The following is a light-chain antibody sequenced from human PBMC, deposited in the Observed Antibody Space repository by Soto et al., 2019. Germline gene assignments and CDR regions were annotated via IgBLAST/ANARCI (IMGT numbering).Light chain of an antibody. V-gene: IGKV3D-11*03. CDR3: QQRSQWPWT. J-gene: IGKJ1*01. CDR2: DVS. CDR1: QGVTTN. Sequence: PGERATLSCRAGQGVTTNFAWYQQKSGQSPRLLIYDVSIRATGVPARFSGGGSGTDFNLTISSPEPEDFAVYYCQQRSQWPWTFGQGTKVDIK.